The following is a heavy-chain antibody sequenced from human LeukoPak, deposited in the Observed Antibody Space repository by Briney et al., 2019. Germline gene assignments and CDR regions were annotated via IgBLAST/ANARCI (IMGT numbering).Heavy chain of an antibody. CDR3: ARGRGNGYPFSDFDY. D-gene: IGHD5-24*01. CDR1: GGSISSGDYY. J-gene: IGHJ4*02. CDR2: IYYSGST. V-gene: IGHV4-30-4*08. Sequence: SQTLSLTCTVSGGSISSGDYYWNWIRQPPGKGLERIGYIYYSGSTYYNPSLKSRLTISVDTSRNQFSLKLTSVTAADTAVYYCARGRGNGYPFSDFDYWGQGTLVTVSS.